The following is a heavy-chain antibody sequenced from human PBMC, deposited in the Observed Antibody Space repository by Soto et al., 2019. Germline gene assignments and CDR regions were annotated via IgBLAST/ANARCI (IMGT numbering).Heavy chain of an antibody. CDR2: IDVGSANA. D-gene: IGHD2-21*01. CDR1: GFTFSSSA. J-gene: IGHJ6*02. CDR3: ARDSGDLGMDV. Sequence: ASVKVSCKTSGFTFSSSAVHWVRQARGHRLQWIGWIDVGSANANYAHMLQERVTISRDMSTSTAYMELSSLRPEDTAVYYCARDSGDLGMDVWGQGTTVTVSS. V-gene: IGHV1-58*01.